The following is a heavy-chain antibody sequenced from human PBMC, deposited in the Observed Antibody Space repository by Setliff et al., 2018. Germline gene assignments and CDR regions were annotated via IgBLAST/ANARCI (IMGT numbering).Heavy chain of an antibody. Sequence: SETLSLTCAVYGGSFSAYWWSWIRQSPGKGLEWIGEIHHGGSTNYNPSLKSRATISVDTSKNQFSLKLRSVTAADTAVYYCARGGTFRYFDYWGQGTPVTVSS. V-gene: IGHV4-34*01. CDR3: ARGGTFRYFDY. CDR1: GGSFSAYW. CDR2: IHHGGST. J-gene: IGHJ4*02.